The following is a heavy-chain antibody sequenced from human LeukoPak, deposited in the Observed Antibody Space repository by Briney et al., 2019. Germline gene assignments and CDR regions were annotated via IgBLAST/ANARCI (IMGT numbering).Heavy chain of an antibody. Sequence: SETLSLTCAVYGGSFSGYYWSWIRQPPGKGLEWIGEINHSGSTNYNPSLKSRVTISVDTSKNQFSLKLSSVTAADTAVYYCARTLQLWFYEGGGYFDYWGQGTLVTVSS. CDR1: GGSFSGYY. V-gene: IGHV4-34*01. D-gene: IGHD5-18*01. CDR2: INHSGST. CDR3: ARTLQLWFYEGGGYFDY. J-gene: IGHJ4*02.